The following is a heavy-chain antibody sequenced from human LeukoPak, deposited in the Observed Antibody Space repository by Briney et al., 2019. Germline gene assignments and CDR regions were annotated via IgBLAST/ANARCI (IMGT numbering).Heavy chain of an antibody. CDR1: GFTFSSYW. CDR2: IRQDGSQK. CDR3: ARDRAVAGTWGSYYYYYYMDV. D-gene: IGHD6-19*01. J-gene: IGHJ6*03. V-gene: IGHV3-7*01. Sequence: GGSLRLSCAASGFTFSSYWVSWVRQAPGKGLEWVATIRQDGSQKYYVDSVKGRFTISRDNAENSLYLQMNSLRAEDTAVYYCARDRAVAGTWGSYYYYYYMDVWGKGTTVTISS.